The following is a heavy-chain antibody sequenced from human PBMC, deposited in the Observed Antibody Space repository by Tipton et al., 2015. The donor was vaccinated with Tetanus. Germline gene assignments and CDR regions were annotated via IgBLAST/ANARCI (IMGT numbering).Heavy chain of an antibody. V-gene: IGHV3-11*01. CDR3: GVLVRGVLLTGVIEH. CDR1: GISFSDSF. CDR2: ISGSGNTV. Sequence: GSLRLSCAASGISFSDSFMSWIRQAPGKGLEWVSYISGSGNTVYVADSMKGRMTVSRDNAKSSQYLQMNGLRAEDTAVYYCGVLVRGVLLTGVIEHWGRGTLVSVSS. D-gene: IGHD3-10*01. J-gene: IGHJ4*02.